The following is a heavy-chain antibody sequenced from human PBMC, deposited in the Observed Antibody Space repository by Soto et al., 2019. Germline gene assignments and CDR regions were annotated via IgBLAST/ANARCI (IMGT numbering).Heavy chain of an antibody. CDR2: IKDSGDTT. CDR3: AKDLYGNSGSPWFDP. V-gene: IGHV3-23*01. Sequence: EVQLLESGGGLVQPGGSLRLSCAASGFTFSSYGMGWVRQAPGKGLEWVSNIKDSGDTTYYADSVKGRFTISRDNFKNTLNLQMNSLRAADTAVYYCAKDLYGNSGSPWFDPWGQGTLVTVSS. CDR1: GFTFSSYG. J-gene: IGHJ5*02. D-gene: IGHD3-10*01.